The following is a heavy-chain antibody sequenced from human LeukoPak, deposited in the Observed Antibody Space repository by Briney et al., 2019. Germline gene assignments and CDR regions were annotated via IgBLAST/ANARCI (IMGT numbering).Heavy chain of an antibody. CDR2: ITSTSNYI. Sequence: GGSLRFSCAASGITFSTYTMNWVRQAPGKGLEWVSSITSTSNYIYYADSVKGRFTISRDNAKNSLYLQMNSLRAEDTAVYYCARENYYYYYMDVWGKGTTVTVSS. CDR3: ARENYYYYYMDV. J-gene: IGHJ6*03. CDR1: GITFSTYT. V-gene: IGHV3-21*01.